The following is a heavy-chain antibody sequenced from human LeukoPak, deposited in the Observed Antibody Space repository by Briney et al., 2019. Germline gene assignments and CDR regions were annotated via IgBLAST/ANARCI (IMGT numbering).Heavy chain of an antibody. CDR3: AKDGSGWSYAYFDY. Sequence: QPGGSLRLSCAASGFTFSSYGMHWVRQAPGKGLEWVAVIWYDGSNKYYADSVKGRFTISRDNSKNTLYLQMNSLRAEDTAVYYCAKDGSGWSYAYFDYWGQGTLVTVSS. J-gene: IGHJ4*02. V-gene: IGHV3-30*02. CDR2: IWYDGSNK. CDR1: GFTFSSYG. D-gene: IGHD6-19*01.